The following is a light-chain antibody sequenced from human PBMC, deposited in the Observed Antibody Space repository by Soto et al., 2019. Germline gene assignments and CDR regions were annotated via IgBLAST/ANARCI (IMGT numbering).Light chain of an antibody. V-gene: IGKV1-39*01. CDR1: RSVSTF. CDR2: GAS. Sequence: DIQMTQSPTSLSASVGDRVTITCRASRSVSTFLNWYQQKPGKAPKLLIYGASSLQSGVPSRFSGNGSGTDFTLTISSLQPEDFATYSCQHSYNIPLTFGGGTMVDIK. J-gene: IGKJ4*01. CDR3: QHSYNIPLT.